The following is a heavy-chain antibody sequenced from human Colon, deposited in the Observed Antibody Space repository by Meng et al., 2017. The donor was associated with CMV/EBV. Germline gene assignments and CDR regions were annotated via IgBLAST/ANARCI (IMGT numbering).Heavy chain of an antibody. CDR3: SHRGAGDYVFDF. V-gene: IGHV2-5*02. CDR1: VFSLTTRVVG. D-gene: IGHD4-17*01. CDR2: IYWDDDK. Sequence: QSALNESVPALVTPTPTLPLPCTFSVFSLTTRVVGVCWIRQPPGETLEWLALIYWDDDKRYSPSLKNRLTITKDTSKNQVVLTMTNMDPGDTGTSYCSHRGAGDYVFDFWGQGALVTVSS. J-gene: IGHJ4*02.